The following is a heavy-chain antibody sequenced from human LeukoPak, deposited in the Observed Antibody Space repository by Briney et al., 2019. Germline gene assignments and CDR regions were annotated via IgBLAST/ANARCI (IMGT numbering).Heavy chain of an antibody. V-gene: IGHV4-30-2*01. CDR2: IYHSGGT. D-gene: IGHD3-3*01. CDR3: ARDDGSNYDFWSGYGYYYYYMDV. J-gene: IGHJ6*03. Sequence: TSQTLSLTCTVSGGSISSGGYYWSWIRQPPGRGLEWIGYIYHSGGTNYNPSLKSRVTISVDRSKNQFSLKLTSVTAADTAVYYCARDDGSNYDFWSGYGYYYYYMDVWGKGTTVTVSS. CDR1: GGSISSGGYY.